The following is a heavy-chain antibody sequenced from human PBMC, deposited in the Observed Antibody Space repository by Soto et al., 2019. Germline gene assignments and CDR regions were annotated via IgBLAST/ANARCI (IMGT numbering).Heavy chain of an antibody. CDR2: INPSGGST. CDR3: ARDLIAAAGIVRFDP. J-gene: IGHJ5*02. CDR1: GYTFTSYY. D-gene: IGHD6-13*01. Sequence: ASVKVSCKASGYTFTSYYIHWVRQAPGQGLEWMGIINPSGGSTSYAQKFQGRVTMTRDTSTSTVYIELSSLRSEDTAVYYCARDLIAAAGIVRFDPRGQGTLVTVSS. V-gene: IGHV1-46*01.